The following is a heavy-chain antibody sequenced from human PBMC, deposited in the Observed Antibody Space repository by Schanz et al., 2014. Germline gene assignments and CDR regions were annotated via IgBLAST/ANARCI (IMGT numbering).Heavy chain of an antibody. CDR2: IKSRIHGGTT. Sequence: EVQLVESGGGLVKPGGSLRLSCAASGFTMRNEWMSWVRQAPGKGLEWVARIKSRIHGGTTDYAAPVKGRFTISRDDSKHTVYLQMDSLKTDDTALYYCTTAHYSSNYETLDYWGQGTLVTVSS. D-gene: IGHD6-13*01. J-gene: IGHJ4*02. CDR1: GFTMRNEW. V-gene: IGHV3-15*01. CDR3: TTAHYSSNYETLDY.